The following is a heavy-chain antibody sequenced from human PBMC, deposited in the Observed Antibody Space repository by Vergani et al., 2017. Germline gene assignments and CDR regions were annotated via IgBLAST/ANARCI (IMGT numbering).Heavy chain of an antibody. CDR2: IYHSGGS. J-gene: IGHJ4*02. CDR1: GYTMTNGYY. V-gene: IGHV4-38-2*01. D-gene: IGHD5-12*01. Sequence: QVQLKESGPGLVKPSETLSLTCEVSGYTMTNGYYWGWIRQPPGKGLESIGSIYHSGGSYYSPSLKSRVTISLDRSRNRLSLTLTSLTAADTAMYYCVRGGGSGYLPVTVDYWGQGVMGTVSS. CDR3: VRGGGSGYLPVTVDY.